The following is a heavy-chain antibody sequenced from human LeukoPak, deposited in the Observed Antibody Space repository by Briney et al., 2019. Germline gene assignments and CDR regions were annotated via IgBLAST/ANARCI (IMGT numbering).Heavy chain of an antibody. CDR2: INHSGST. V-gene: IGHV4-34*01. Sequence: PSETLSLTCAVYGGSFSGYYWSWIRQPPGKGLEWIGEINHSGSTNYNPSLNSRVTISVDTSKNQFSLKLSSVTAADTAVYYCARGLIYYGSGSPQYYFDYWGQGTLVTVSS. CDR1: GGSFSGYY. D-gene: IGHD3-10*01. J-gene: IGHJ4*02. CDR3: ARGLIYYGSGSPQYYFDY.